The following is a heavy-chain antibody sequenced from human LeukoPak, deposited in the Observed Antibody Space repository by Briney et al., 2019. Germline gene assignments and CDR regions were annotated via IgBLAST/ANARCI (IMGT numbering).Heavy chain of an antibody. CDR2: ISWNSGSI. CDR3: AKEEGQLEDAFDI. Sequence: GRSLRLSCAASGVSFDDYAMHWVRQAPGKGLEWVSGISWNSGSIGYADSVKGRFTISRDNAKNSLYLQMNSLRAEDTALYYCAKEEGQLEDAFDIWGQGTMVTVSS. D-gene: IGHD6-13*01. CDR1: GVSFDDYA. J-gene: IGHJ3*02. V-gene: IGHV3-9*01.